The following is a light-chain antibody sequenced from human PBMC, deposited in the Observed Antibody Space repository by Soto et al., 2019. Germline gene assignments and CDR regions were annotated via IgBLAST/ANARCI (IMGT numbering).Light chain of an antibody. CDR3: SSYTSSRTYVV. CDR1: SSDDGGYNY. V-gene: IGLV2-14*01. CDR2: DVS. Sequence: QSVLTQPASVSGSPGQSLTISCTGTSSDDGGYNYVSWYQQHPGKAPKLMSYDVSNRPSGVANRFSGSKSGNTASLTISGLQAEDEADYYCSSYTSSRTYVVFGGGTKVTVL. J-gene: IGLJ2*01.